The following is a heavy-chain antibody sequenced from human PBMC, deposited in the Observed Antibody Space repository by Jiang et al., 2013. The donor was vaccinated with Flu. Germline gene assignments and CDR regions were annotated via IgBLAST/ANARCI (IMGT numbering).Heavy chain of an antibody. V-gene: IGHV6-1*01. CDR1: GDSVSSNSAA. D-gene: IGHD5-18*01. Sequence: QTLSLTCAISGDSVSSNSAAWNWIRQSPSRGLEWLGRTYYRSKWYNEYAVSVKSRITIDPDTSKNQFSLQLSSVTPEDTAVYYCAREGAAMVLYYKFDYWGQRTLVTVSS. CDR3: AREGAAMVLYYKFDY. J-gene: IGHJ4*02. CDR2: TYYRSKWYN.